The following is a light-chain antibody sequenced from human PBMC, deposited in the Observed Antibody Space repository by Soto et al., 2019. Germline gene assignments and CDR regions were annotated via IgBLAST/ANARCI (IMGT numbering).Light chain of an antibody. CDR1: QGIRND. Sequence: AIQMTQSPSSLSASVGDRVNITCRASQGIRNDLGWYQQKPGRAPKLLIYAASRLQIGVPSRFSRSGSGTDFTLPISSLPPEDFATYYCLQDYNYPYSFGQGT. V-gene: IGKV1-6*01. CDR3: LQDYNYPYS. J-gene: IGKJ2*03. CDR2: AAS.